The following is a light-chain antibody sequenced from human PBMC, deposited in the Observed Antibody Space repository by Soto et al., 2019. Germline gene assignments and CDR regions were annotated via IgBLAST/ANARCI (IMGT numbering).Light chain of an antibody. Sequence: QPVLTQPPSVSGAPGQRVTISCTGSSSNIGAGYDVHWYQQLPGTAPKLLIYGNSNRPSGVPDRFSGSKSGTSASLAITGLQAEDEADYYCSSYAGSNNLVFGTGTKVTVL. CDR2: GNS. CDR1: SSNIGAGYD. V-gene: IGLV1-40*01. J-gene: IGLJ1*01. CDR3: SSYAGSNNLV.